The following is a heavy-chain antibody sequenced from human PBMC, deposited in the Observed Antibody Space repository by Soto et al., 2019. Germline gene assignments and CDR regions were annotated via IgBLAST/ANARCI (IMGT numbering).Heavy chain of an antibody. CDR1: GFTFSSYS. CDR2: ISSSSSYI. Sequence: GGSLRLSCAASGFTFSSYSMNWVRQAPGKGLEWVSSISSSSSYIYYADSVKGRFTISRDNAKNSLYLQMNSLRAEDTAVYYCARDLGVDSSGQDSDYWGQGTLVTVSS. J-gene: IGHJ4*02. CDR3: ARDLGVDSSGQDSDY. D-gene: IGHD6-19*01. V-gene: IGHV3-21*01.